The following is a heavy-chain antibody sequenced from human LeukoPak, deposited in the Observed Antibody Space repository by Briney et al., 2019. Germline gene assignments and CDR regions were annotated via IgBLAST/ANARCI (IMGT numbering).Heavy chain of an antibody. Sequence: GGSLRLSCVASGFSFGSYGMSWFRQAPGKGLEWVSTIHYSDGTTYYADSVKARFTISRDNAKNTLYLQMNSLRAEDTAVYYCARDAVDTANAVWGQGTTVTVSS. CDR3: ARDAVDTANAV. CDR2: IHYSDGTT. D-gene: IGHD5-18*01. CDR1: GFSFGSYG. J-gene: IGHJ6*02. V-gene: IGHV3-23*01.